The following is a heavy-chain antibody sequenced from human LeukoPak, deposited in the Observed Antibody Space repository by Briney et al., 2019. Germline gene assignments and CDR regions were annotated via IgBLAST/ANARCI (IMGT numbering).Heavy chain of an antibody. CDR1: GYSISSGYY. J-gene: IGHJ5*02. CDR3: ARDSLYYDILTGFNWFDP. V-gene: IGHV4-38-2*02. Sequence: PSETLSLTCTVSGYSISSGYYWGWIRQPPGKGLGWIGSIYHSGSTYYNPSLKSRVTISVDTSENQFSLKLSSVTAADTAVYYCARDSLYYDILTGFNWFDPWDQGTLVTVSS. CDR2: IYHSGST. D-gene: IGHD3-9*01.